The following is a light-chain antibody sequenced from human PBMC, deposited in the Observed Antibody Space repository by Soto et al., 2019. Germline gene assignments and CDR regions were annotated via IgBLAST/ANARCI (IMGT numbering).Light chain of an antibody. V-gene: IGKV3-20*01. CDR3: QQYGSSPWT. J-gene: IGKJ1*01. CDR2: GAS. Sequence: IVLTQSPGTLSLSPGERATLSCRASQSVSSSYLAWYQQKPGQAPRLLIYGASSRATGIPDRFSGSGSGTDFTLTISRLEPEDFAVYYYQQYGSSPWTFGQGTKVDIK. CDR1: QSVSSSY.